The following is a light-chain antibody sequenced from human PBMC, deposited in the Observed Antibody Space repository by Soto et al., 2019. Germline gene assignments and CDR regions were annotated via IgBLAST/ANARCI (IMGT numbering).Light chain of an antibody. CDR2: GAS. CDR1: QSVSSN. V-gene: IGKV3-15*01. Sequence: EIVMTQSPATLSVSPGERATLSCRASQSVSSNLAWYQQKPGQAPRLLIYGASTRATGIPARFSGSGSGTGFSLTISSLQCEDFAVYYCQQYNNWPWTFGQGTKVEI. J-gene: IGKJ1*01. CDR3: QQYNNWPWT.